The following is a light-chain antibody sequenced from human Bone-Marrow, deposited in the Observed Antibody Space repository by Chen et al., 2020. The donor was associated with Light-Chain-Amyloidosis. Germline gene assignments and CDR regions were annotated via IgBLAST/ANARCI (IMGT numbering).Light chain of an antibody. V-gene: IGLV2-23*02. CDR2: EVT. CDR3: CSYAGLYTLV. Sequence: QSALTQPASVSGSPGQSITISCTGTSSDVGNYNLVSWYQQHPDKAPKLIVYEVTKRPSGVSTRFSGSKSGNTASLTISGLQAEDEAHYYCCSYAGLYTLVFGGGTKLSVV. CDR1: SSDVGNYNL. J-gene: IGLJ2*01.